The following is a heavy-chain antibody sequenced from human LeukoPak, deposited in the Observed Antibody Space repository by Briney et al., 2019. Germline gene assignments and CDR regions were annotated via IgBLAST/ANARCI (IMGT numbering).Heavy chain of an antibody. J-gene: IGHJ4*02. D-gene: IGHD2-8*02. CDR3: ARSAYTGGVFED. Sequence: ASVKVSCKASGGTFSSYAISWVRQAPGQGLEWMGGIIPISGTTNNAQKFQGRVTITADESTSTAYMELRSLRSEDTAVYYCARSAYTGGVFEDWGQGTLVTVSS. V-gene: IGHV1-69*13. CDR2: IIPISGTT. CDR1: GGTFSSYA.